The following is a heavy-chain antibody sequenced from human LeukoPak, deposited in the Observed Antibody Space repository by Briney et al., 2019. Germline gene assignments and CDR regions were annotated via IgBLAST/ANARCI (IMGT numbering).Heavy chain of an antibody. CDR1: GFTFSSYP. CDR2: ISARGEST. D-gene: IGHD2-2*01. J-gene: IGHJ4*02. CDR3: VKSSYCSSTSCSYYFDY. V-gene: IGHV3-23*01. Sequence: GGSLRLSCAASGFTFSSYPMSWVRQAPGKGLEWVSAISARGESTYYAESVRGRVTISRDMSKNTLYFQMNSLGAEDTAVYYCVKSSYCSSTSCSYYFDYWGQGTLVTVSS.